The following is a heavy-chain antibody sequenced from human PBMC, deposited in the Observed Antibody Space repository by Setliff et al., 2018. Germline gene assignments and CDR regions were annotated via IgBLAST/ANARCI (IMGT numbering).Heavy chain of an antibody. CDR1: GDSISGVSHY. CDR2: IYSSGRT. V-gene: IGHV4-61*05. CDR3: ASNPFNSGPPYYFDY. Sequence: SETLSLTCTVSGDSISGVSHYWGWIRQSPGKGLEWIGYIYSSGRTNYNPSLKSRVTISVDTSKNQFSLKLDSVIVADTAVYYCASNPFNSGPPYYFDYWGQGTLVTVSS. J-gene: IGHJ4*02. D-gene: IGHD6-19*01.